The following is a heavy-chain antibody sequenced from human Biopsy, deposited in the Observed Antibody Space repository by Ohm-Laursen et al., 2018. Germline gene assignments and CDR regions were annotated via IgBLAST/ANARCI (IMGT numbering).Heavy chain of an antibody. J-gene: IGHJ4*02. Sequence: GTLSFTCAVYGGSFSGYYWSWIRQPPGKGLEWSGEINHSGSTTYNPSLKSRVTISVDTSKNQFSLKLSSVTAADTAVYYCARGRLRAVARFDYWGQGTLDTVSS. D-gene: IGHD6-19*01. CDR3: ARGRLRAVARFDY. V-gene: IGHV4-34*01. CDR2: INHSGST. CDR1: GGSFSGYY.